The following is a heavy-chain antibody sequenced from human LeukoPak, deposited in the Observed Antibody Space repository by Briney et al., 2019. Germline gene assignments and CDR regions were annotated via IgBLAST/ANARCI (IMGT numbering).Heavy chain of an antibody. D-gene: IGHD3-22*01. V-gene: IGHV3-30*03. CDR3: ARELYDSSGYYVHYGMDV. Sequence: GGSLRLSCAASGFTFSSCGMHWARQAPGKGLEWVAVISYDGSNKYYADSVKGRFTISRDNSKNTVYLQMNSLRPEDTAVYYCARELYDSSGYYVHYGMDVWGQGTTVTVSS. J-gene: IGHJ6*02. CDR1: GFTFSSCG. CDR2: ISYDGSNK.